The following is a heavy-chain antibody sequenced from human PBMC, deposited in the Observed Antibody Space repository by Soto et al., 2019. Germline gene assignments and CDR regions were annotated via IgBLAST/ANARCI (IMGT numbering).Heavy chain of an antibody. Sequence: QVQLVQSGAEVKKPGSSVKVSCKASGGTFSSYAISWVRQAPGQGLEWMGGIIPIFGTANYAQKFQGRVTITPDESTSTAYMELSSLRSEGTAVYYCARARSYSYDSSGYYYFDYWGQGTLVTVSS. D-gene: IGHD3-22*01. CDR2: IIPIFGTA. CDR3: ARARSYSYDSSGYYYFDY. V-gene: IGHV1-69*01. CDR1: GGTFSSYA. J-gene: IGHJ4*02.